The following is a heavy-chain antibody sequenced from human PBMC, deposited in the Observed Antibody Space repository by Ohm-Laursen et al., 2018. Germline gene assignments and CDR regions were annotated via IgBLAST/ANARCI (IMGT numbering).Heavy chain of an antibody. CDR3: AREQFDYNVPLPRGGMDV. J-gene: IGHJ6*02. V-gene: IGHV3-48*03. D-gene: IGHD4/OR15-4a*01. CDR1: GFTFSTYE. CDR2: ITSSGDAV. Sequence: GSLRLSCTASGFTFSTYEMNWVRQAPGKGLEWVSYITSSGDAVFYTDSVKGRSTISRDNAENSLYLQMNSLRADDTAVYYCAREQFDYNVPLPRGGMDVWGQGTTVTVSS.